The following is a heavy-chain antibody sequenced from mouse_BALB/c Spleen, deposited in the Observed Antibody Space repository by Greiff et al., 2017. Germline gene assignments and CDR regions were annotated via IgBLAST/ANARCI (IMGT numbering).Heavy chain of an antibody. CDR1: GYTFTSYT. CDR3: ARYPSTFGRAMDY. CDR2: INPSSGYT. V-gene: IGHV1-4*02. Sequence: QVQLKESAAELARPGASVKMSCKASGYTFTSYTMHWVKQRPGQGLEWIGYINPSSGYTEYNQKFKDKTTLTADKSSSTAYMQLSSLTSEDSAVYYCARYPSTFGRAMDYWGQGTSVTVSS. J-gene: IGHJ4*01. D-gene: IGHD2-1*01.